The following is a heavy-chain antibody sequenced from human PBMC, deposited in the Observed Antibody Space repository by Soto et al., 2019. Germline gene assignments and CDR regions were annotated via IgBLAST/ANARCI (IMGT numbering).Heavy chain of an antibody. CDR2: IYYSGST. D-gene: IGHD6-19*01. J-gene: IGHJ4*02. Sequence: SETLSLTCTVSGGSISSYYWSWIRQPPGKGLEWIGYIYYSGSTNYNPSLKSRVTISVDTSKNPFSLKLSSVTAADTAVYYCARRTGWYSSGWYSFDYWGQGTLVTVSS. CDR1: GGSISSYY. CDR3: ARRTGWYSSGWYSFDY. V-gene: IGHV4-59*08.